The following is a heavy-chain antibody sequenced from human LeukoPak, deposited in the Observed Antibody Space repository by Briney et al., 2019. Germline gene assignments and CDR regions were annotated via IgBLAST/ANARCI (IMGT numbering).Heavy chain of an antibody. CDR3: AREYCSGGSCYGYDY. CDR2: ISSSSSYI. CDR1: GFTFSSYS. J-gene: IGHJ4*02. V-gene: IGHV3-21*01. Sequence: GGSLRLSCAASGFTFSSYSMNWARQAPGKGLEWASSISSSSSYIYYADSVKGRFTISRDNAKNSLYLQMNSLRAEDTAVYYCAREYCSGGSCYGYDYWGQGTLVTVSS. D-gene: IGHD2-15*01.